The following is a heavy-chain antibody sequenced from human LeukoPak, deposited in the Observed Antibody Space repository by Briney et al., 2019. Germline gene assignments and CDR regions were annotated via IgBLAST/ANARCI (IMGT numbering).Heavy chain of an antibody. J-gene: IGHJ4*02. CDR3: AREDYYDSSGYLNY. D-gene: IGHD3-22*01. V-gene: IGHV3-11*01. Sequence: KTGGSLRLSCAASGFTFSDYYMSWIRQAPGKGLEWVSYISSSGSTIYYTDSVKGRFIISRDNAKNSLYLQMNSLRAEDTAVYYCAREDYYDSSGYLNYWGQGTLVTVSS. CDR2: ISSSGSTI. CDR1: GFTFSDYY.